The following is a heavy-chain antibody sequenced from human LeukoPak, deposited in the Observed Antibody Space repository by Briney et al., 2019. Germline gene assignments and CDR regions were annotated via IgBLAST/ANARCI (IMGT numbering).Heavy chain of an antibody. CDR2: INPNSGGT. CDR1: GYTFTGYY. V-gene: IGHV1-2*02. J-gene: IGHJ4*02. CDR3: ARGRASSTSCYRN. Sequence: ASVKVSCKATGYTFTGYYMHWVRQAPGQGLEWMGWINPNSGGTNYAQKFQGRVTMTRDTSISTAYMELSRLRSDDTAVYYCARGRASSTSCYRNWGQGTLVTVSS. D-gene: IGHD2-2*01.